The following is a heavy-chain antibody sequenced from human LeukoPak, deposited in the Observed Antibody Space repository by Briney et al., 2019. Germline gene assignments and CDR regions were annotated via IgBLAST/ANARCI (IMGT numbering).Heavy chain of an antibody. J-gene: IGHJ6*02. CDR3: ARTGTTKGYYYYGMDV. CDR1: GYSFTSYW. D-gene: IGHD1-7*01. Sequence: GESLKISCKGSGYSFTSYWIGWVRQVPGKGLEWMGIIYPGDSDTRYSPSFQGQVTISADKSISTAYLQWSSLKASDTAMYYCARTGTTKGYYYYGMDVWGQGTTVTVSS. V-gene: IGHV5-51*01. CDR2: IYPGDSDT.